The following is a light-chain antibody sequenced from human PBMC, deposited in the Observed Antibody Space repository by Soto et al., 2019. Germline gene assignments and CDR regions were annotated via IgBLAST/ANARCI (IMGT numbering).Light chain of an antibody. CDR1: SSDVGGYNY. CDR3: SSYTSSSTQV. J-gene: IGLJ1*01. V-gene: IGLV2-14*01. Sequence: QSVLTQPASVSGSPGQSITISCTGTSSDVGGYNYVSWYQQHPGKAPKLMIYEVSNRPSGVSNRFSGSKSGNTPSLTISGLQAEDDADYYCSSYTSSSTQVFGTGTKVTVL. CDR2: EVS.